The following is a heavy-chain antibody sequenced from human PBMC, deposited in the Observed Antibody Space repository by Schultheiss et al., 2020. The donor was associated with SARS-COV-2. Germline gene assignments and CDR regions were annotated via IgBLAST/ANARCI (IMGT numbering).Heavy chain of an antibody. Sequence: GGSLRLSCVAWGFTFSLYSIIWVRQAPGKGLERVAVISYDGSNKYYADSVKGRFTISRDNSKNTLYLQMNSLRAEDTAVYYCARRKYYYDSSGYRHGSWFDPWGQGTLVTVSS. CDR1: GFTFSLYS. CDR2: ISYDGSNK. J-gene: IGHJ5*02. V-gene: IGHV3-30*03. CDR3: ARRKYYYDSSGYRHGSWFDP. D-gene: IGHD3-22*01.